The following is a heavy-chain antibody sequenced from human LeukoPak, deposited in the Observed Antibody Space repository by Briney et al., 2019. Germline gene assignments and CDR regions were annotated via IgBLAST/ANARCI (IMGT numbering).Heavy chain of an antibody. CDR3: ALSLRSDIVLTGGFDY. CDR2: IYYSGST. CDR1: GGSISSSSYY. D-gene: IGHD2-8*01. V-gene: IGHV4-39*01. Sequence: SETLSLTCTVSGGSISSSSYYWGWIRQPPGKGLEWIGSIYYSGSTYYNPSLKSRVTISVDTSKNQFSLKLSSVTAADTAVYYCALSLRSDIVLTGGFDYWGQGTLVTVSS. J-gene: IGHJ4*02.